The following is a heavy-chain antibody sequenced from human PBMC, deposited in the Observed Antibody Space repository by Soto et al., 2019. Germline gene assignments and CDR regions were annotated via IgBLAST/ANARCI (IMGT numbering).Heavy chain of an antibody. CDR2: IYYSGST. V-gene: IGHV4-59*08. CDR3: VRHGPIAAAGTVFDY. CDR1: GGSISNYY. J-gene: IGHJ4*02. D-gene: IGHD6-13*01. Sequence: QVQLQESGPGLVKPSETLSLTCTVSGGSISNYYWSWIRQPPGKGLEWIGYIYYSGSTRYNPSLKSRVTISVDTSKNPFSLKLSSVTAADTAVYYCVRHGPIAAAGTVFDYWGQGTLVTVSS.